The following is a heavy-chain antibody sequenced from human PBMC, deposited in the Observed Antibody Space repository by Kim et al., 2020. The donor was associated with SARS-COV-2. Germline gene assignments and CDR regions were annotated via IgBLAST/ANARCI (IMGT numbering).Heavy chain of an antibody. J-gene: IGHJ4*02. CDR1: GFNFNDHG. CDR3: ARDSGSSVYYLDY. Sequence: GSLRLSCAASGFNFNDHGMHWVRQAPGKGLEWVAVIWYDASYKYYGDSVKGRFTITRDNSKRMVYLQMNSLTAEDTAVYYCARDSGSSVYYLDYWGQGTLVTVSS. V-gene: IGHV3-33*01. CDR2: IWYDASYK. D-gene: IGHD6-19*01.